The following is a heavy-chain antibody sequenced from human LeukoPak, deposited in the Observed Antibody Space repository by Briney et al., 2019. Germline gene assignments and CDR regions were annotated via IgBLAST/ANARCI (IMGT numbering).Heavy chain of an antibody. CDR2: IYYSGST. Sequence: PSETLSLTCTVSGGSISSYYWSWIRQPPGKGLEWIGYIYYSGSTNYNPSLKSRVTISVDTSKNQFSLKLSSVTAADTAVYYCARVRQLEGAFDIWGQGTMVTVSS. J-gene: IGHJ3*02. D-gene: IGHD6-6*01. V-gene: IGHV4-59*01. CDR3: ARVRQLEGAFDI. CDR1: GGSISSYY.